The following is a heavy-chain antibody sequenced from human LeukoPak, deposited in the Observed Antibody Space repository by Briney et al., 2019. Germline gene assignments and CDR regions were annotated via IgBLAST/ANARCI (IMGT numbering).Heavy chain of an antibody. CDR3: AREGTEDILIPTYYYYGMDV. J-gene: IGHJ6*02. D-gene: IGHD3-9*01. CDR1: GFTFSSYA. CDR2: ISYDGSNR. Sequence: GGSLRLSCAASGFTFSSYAMHRVRQAPGKGLEWVAVISYDGSNRYYADSVKGRFTISRDNSKNTLYLQMNSLRAEDTAVYYCAREGTEDILIPTYYYYGMDVWGQGTTVTVSS. V-gene: IGHV3-30-3*01.